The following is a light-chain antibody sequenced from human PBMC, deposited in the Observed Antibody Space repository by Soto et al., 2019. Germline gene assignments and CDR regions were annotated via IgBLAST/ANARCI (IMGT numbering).Light chain of an antibody. V-gene: IGLV2-14*01. CDR2: DVS. Sequence: QSALTQPASVSGSPGQSITISCTGTSSDVGGYNYVSWYQQHPGRAPKLMIYDVSNRPTGGSNRFSDSESGNTASLTISWFQAEDEADDYCSSYSSSRTLMVFGGGTKLTVL. J-gene: IGLJ2*01. CDR1: SSDVGGYNY. CDR3: SSYSSSRTLMV.